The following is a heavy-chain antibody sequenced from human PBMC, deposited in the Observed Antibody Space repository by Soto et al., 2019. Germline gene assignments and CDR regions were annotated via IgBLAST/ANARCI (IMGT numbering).Heavy chain of an antibody. D-gene: IGHD3-22*01. J-gene: IGHJ4*02. CDR3: ARDPDSSGYSYFAY. Sequence: SETLSLTCTISGGSISNFHWSWIRQPPGKALEWIGYIYNNGSTNYSPSLKSRVTISVDTSKNQFSLKLSSVTAADTAVYYCARDPDSSGYSYFAYWGQGTLVTVSS. CDR2: IYNNGST. V-gene: IGHV4-59*01. CDR1: GGSISNFH.